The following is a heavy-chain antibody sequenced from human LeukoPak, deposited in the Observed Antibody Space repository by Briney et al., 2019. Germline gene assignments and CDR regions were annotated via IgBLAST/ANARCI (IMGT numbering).Heavy chain of an antibody. D-gene: IGHD3-10*01. V-gene: IGHV3-23*01. J-gene: IGHJ4*02. CDR2: ISVSGGST. CDR1: GFTLSSYA. CDR3: ESGRPIGDSGI. Sequence: GGSLRLSCAASGFTLSSYAMSWVRQAPGKGREGVSAISVSGGSTYYAHSVKGRFTISRDNSKNTLYLQLNSLRVEDKAASYCESGRPIGDSGIWGQGTLVTVSS.